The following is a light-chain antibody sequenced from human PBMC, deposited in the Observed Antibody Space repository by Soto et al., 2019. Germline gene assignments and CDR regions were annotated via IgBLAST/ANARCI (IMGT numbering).Light chain of an antibody. V-gene: IGLV1-40*01. J-gene: IGLJ1*01. CDR1: SSNIGSNT. CDR2: ANN. CDR3: QSYDSSLSGYV. Sequence: QSVLTQPPSASGTPGQRVTISCSGSSSNIGSNTVNWYQQLPGTAPKLPIYANNNRPSGVPDRFAGSKSGTSVSLAIAGLQSDDEADYYCQSYDSSLSGYVFGTGTKVTVL.